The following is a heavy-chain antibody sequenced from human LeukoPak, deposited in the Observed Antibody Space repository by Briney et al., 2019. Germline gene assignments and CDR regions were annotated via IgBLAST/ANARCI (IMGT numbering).Heavy chain of an antibody. CDR2: IYHSGST. Sequence: SETLSLTCAVSGGSISSGGYSWSWIRQPPGKGLEWIGYIYHSGSTYYNPSLKSRVTISVDRSKNQFSLKLSSVTAADTAVYYCARDQLWFGELFPFIWDQGTLVTVSS. V-gene: IGHV4-30-2*01. J-gene: IGHJ4*02. CDR3: ARDQLWFGELFPFI. CDR1: GGSISSGGYS. D-gene: IGHD3-10*01.